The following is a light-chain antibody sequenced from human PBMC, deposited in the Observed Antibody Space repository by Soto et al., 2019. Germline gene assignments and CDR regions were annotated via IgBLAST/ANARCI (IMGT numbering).Light chain of an antibody. J-gene: IGLJ1*01. Sequence: QSVLTQPRSVSGSPGQSVTISCTGTSSDVGGYNYVSWYQQHPGKAPQLMIYDVTKRPSGVPDRFSGSKSGNTASLTISGLQAEDEGDYYCCSYAGSYIPYVFGTGTKVTVL. CDR2: DVT. V-gene: IGLV2-11*01. CDR1: SSDVGGYNY. CDR3: CSYAGSYIPYV.